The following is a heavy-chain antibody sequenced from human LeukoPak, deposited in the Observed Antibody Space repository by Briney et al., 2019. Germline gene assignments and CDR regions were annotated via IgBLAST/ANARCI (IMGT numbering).Heavy chain of an antibody. J-gene: IGHJ5*02. CDR3: ARGRFDLRFWSGYHTPWFDP. CDR2: INHSGST. CDR1: GGSFSGYY. V-gene: IGHV4-34*01. D-gene: IGHD3-3*02. Sequence: PSETLSLTCAVYGGSFSGYYWSWIRQPPGKGLEWIGEINHSGSTSYNPSLKSRVTISVDTSKNQFSLKLSSVTAADTAVYYCARGRFDLRFWSGYHTPWFDPWGQGTLVTVSS.